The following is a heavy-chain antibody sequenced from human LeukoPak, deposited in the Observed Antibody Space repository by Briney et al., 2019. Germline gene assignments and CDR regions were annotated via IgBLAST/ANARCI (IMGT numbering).Heavy chain of an antibody. CDR1: GFTFSSHW. CDR3: ATYRQVLLPFES. V-gene: IGHV3-23*01. D-gene: IGHD2-8*02. J-gene: IGHJ4*02. Sequence: GGSLRLSCAASGFTFSSHWMSWVRQPPGKGLEWVSSVFPSGGEIHYADSVRGRFTISRDNSKSTLSLQMNSLRAEDTAIYYCATYRQVLLPFESWGQGTLVTVSS. CDR2: VFPSGGEI.